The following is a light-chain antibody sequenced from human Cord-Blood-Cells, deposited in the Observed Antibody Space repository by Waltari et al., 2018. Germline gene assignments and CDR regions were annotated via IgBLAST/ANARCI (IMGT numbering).Light chain of an antibody. CDR3: AAWDDILNGPV. Sequence: QSVLPAPSSVSRTPVQRVTIPCSGSSPNIGRHAVNCYRQLLETAPKLLLYSNKQRPSGVPGRFSGSKSGTPASLAIGGLQSEDEADYYCAAWDDILNGPVFGGGTKLSVL. J-gene: IGLJ2*01. CDR2: SNK. CDR1: SPNIGRHA. V-gene: IGLV1-44*01.